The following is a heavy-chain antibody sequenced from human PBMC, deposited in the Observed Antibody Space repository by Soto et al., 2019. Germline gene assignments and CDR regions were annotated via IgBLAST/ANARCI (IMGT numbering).Heavy chain of an antibody. CDR1: GFNFADYA. D-gene: IGHD2-21*02. V-gene: IGHV3-9*01. CDR2: IGWTCGAI. CDR3: VKDIAPGEVTFYYFDT. J-gene: IGHJ4*02. Sequence: EVQLVESGGGLVQPGRSLRLACATSGFNFADYAMHWVRQAPGKGLEWVSGIGWTCGAIGDADSVTGRFIISRDNAKNSLYLQMNSLRHEDTALYYCVKDIAPGEVTFYYFDTWGQGTLVTVSS.